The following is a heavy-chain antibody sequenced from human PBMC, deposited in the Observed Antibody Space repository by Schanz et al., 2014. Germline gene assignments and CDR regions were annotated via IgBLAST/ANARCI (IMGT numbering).Heavy chain of an antibody. CDR3: GRGFSRSYIDF. CDR1: GYTFSNDD. CDR2: INPSGGST. D-gene: IGHD6-6*01. V-gene: IGHV1-46*03. J-gene: IGHJ4*02. Sequence: QVQLVQSGAEVKKPGPSVKVSCKTSGYTFSNDDINWVRQAPGQGLEWMGIINPSGGSTRYGQKFQGRITVTTDTSTSTVYLELSSLRSDDTAVYYCGRGFSRSYIDFWGQGTLITVSS.